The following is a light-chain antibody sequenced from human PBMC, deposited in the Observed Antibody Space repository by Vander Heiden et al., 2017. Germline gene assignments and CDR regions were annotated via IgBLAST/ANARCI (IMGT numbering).Light chain of an antibody. CDR3: QVWDSSSSDHPV. J-gene: IGLJ2*01. Sequence: SYVLTQPPSVSVGPGQTARITCGGNNIGSKSVHWYQQRPGQAPVLVVYDDRDRPSGIPERFSGSNSGNTATLTISRVEAGDEADYYCQVWDSSSSDHPVFGGGTKLTVL. CDR2: DDR. V-gene: IGLV3-21*02. CDR1: NIGSKS.